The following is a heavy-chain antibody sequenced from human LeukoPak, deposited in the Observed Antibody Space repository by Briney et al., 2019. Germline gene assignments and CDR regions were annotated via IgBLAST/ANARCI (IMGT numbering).Heavy chain of an antibody. V-gene: IGHV3-30*02. CDR3: AKDSDTYGHRHFDH. CDR2: IGFDGSKI. Sequence: PGGSLRLSCVASGFTFSSYGMQWVRQAPGKGLEWVAFIGFDGSKIYYADSVKGRSTISRDNSKNTVNLQMNSLRVEDTAVYYCAKDSDTYGHRHFDHWGQGTLVTVSS. J-gene: IGHJ4*02. CDR1: GFTFSSYG. D-gene: IGHD2-8*01.